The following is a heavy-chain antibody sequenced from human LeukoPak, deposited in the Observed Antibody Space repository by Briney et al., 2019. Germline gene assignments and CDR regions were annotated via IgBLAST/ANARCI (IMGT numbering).Heavy chain of an antibody. Sequence: ASVKVSCKASGGTFSSHAISWVRQAPGQGLEWMGGINPIFHTPTYAKKFQGRLTITKDESMSTASTDLSSLISDDTAVYYCARGRTTGEFDYWGQGTLVTVSS. D-gene: IGHD4-11*01. CDR1: GGTFSSHA. CDR3: ARGRTTGEFDY. J-gene: IGHJ4*02. CDR2: INPIFHTP. V-gene: IGHV1-69*05.